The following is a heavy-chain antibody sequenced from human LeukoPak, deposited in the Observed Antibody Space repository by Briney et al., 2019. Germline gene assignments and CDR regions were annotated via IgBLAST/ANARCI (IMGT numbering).Heavy chain of an antibody. V-gene: IGHV4-34*01. CDR2: INHSGST. J-gene: IGHJ6*02. D-gene: IGHD3-3*01. CDR3: ARGPDRYGFWSGYPSSRYGMDV. Sequence: SETLSLTCAVYGGSFSGYYWSWIRQPPGKGLEWIGEINHSGSTNYNPSLKSRVTISVDTSKNQFSLKLSSVTAADTAVYYCARGPDRYGFWSGYPSSRYGMDVWGQGTTVTVSS. CDR1: GGSFSGYY.